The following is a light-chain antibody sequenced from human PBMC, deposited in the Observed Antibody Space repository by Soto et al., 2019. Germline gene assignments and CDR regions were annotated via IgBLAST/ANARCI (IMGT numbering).Light chain of an antibody. V-gene: IGLV1-44*01. CDR3: ATWDDSLNVLYV. CDR2: SNN. Sequence: QSVLTQPPSASGTLGQRITISCSGSSSNIGSNTVNWYQQFPGTAPKLLIYSNNQRPSGVPDRFSGSKSGTSASLAISGLQSEDEADYYCATWDDSLNVLYVFGIGTKLTVL. J-gene: IGLJ1*01. CDR1: SSNIGSNT.